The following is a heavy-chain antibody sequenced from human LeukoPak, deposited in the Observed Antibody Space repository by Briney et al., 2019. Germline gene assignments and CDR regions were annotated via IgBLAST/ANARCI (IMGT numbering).Heavy chain of an antibody. D-gene: IGHD2-2*01. V-gene: IGHV3-15*01. CDR3: TTTTDIVVVPAADDAFDI. CDR2: IKSKTDGGTP. CDR1: GFTFSNAW. J-gene: IGHJ3*02. Sequence: GGSLRLSCAASGFTFSNAWMSWVRQAPGKGLEWVGRIKSKTDGGTPDYAAPVKGRFTISRNDSKNTLYLQMNSLKTEDTAVYYCTTTTDIVVVPAADDAFDIWGQGTMVTVSS.